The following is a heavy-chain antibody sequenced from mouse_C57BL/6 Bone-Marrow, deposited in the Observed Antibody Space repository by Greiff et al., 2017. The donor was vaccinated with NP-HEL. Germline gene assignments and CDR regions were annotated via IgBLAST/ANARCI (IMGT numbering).Heavy chain of an antibody. CDR1: GYTFTNYW. D-gene: IGHD4-1*01. CDR2: IYPGGGYT. Sequence: QVQLQQSGAELVRPGTSVKMSCKASGYTFTNYWIGWAKQRPGHGLEWIGDIYPGGGYTNYNEKFKGKATLTADKSSSTAYMQFSSLTSEDSAIYYCARTGEDAMDYWGQGTSVTVSS. CDR3: ARTGEDAMDY. J-gene: IGHJ4*01. V-gene: IGHV1-63*01.